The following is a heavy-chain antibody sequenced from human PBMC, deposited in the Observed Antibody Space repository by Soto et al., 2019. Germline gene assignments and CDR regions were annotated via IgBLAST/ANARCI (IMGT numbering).Heavy chain of an antibody. Sequence: PSQTLSLTCAISGDSVSSNSAAWNWIRQSPSRGLEWLGRTYYRSKWYNDYAVSVKSRITINPDTSKNQLSLQLNSVTPEDTAVYYCARAGYSYGRLDYYFDYWGQGTLVTVSS. CDR2: TYYRSKWYN. CDR1: GDSVSSNSAA. CDR3: ARAGYSYGRLDYYFDY. V-gene: IGHV6-1*01. D-gene: IGHD5-18*01. J-gene: IGHJ4*02.